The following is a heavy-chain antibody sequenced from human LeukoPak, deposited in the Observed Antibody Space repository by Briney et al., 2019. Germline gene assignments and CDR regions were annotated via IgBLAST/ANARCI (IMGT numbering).Heavy chain of an antibody. CDR2: IYYSGST. Sequence: PSQTLSLTCTVSGGSTSSGDYYWSWIRQPPGKGLEWIGYIYYSGSTYYNPSLKSRVTISVDTSKNQFSLKLSSVTAADTAVYYCAREVVVVPAANGYHYYYGMDVWGQGTTVTVSS. CDR1: GGSTSSGDYY. V-gene: IGHV4-30-4*01. D-gene: IGHD2-2*01. J-gene: IGHJ6*02. CDR3: AREVVVVPAANGYHYYYGMDV.